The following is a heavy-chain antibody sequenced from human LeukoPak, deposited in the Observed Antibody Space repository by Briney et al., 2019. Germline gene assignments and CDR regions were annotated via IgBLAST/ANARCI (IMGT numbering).Heavy chain of an antibody. J-gene: IGHJ6*02. CDR2: INAGNGNT. CDR1: GYTFTSYA. Sequence: ASVKVSCKASGYTFTSYAMHWVRQAPGQRLEWMGWINAGNGNTKYSQKFKGRVTITRDTSASTAYMELSSLRSEDTAVYYCARDPSDPYYYDSSGSGMDVWGQGTTVTVSS. CDR3: ARDPSDPYYYDSSGSGMDV. D-gene: IGHD3-22*01. V-gene: IGHV1-3*01.